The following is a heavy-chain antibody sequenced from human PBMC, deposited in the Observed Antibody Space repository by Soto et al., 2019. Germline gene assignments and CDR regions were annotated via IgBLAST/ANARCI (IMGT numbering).Heavy chain of an antibody. CDR3: ASVAPPYYYDSSGYML. J-gene: IGHJ4*02. V-gene: IGHV1-46*01. D-gene: IGHD3-22*01. CDR2: INPSGGST. Sequence: ASVKVSCKASGYTFTSYYMHWVRQAPGQGLEWMGIINPSGGSTSYAQKFQGRVTMTRDTSTSTVYMELSSLRSEDTAVYYCASVAPPYYYDSSGYMLWGQGTLVTVSS. CDR1: GYTFTSYY.